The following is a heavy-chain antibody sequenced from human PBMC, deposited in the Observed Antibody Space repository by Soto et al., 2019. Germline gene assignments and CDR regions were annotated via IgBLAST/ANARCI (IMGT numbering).Heavy chain of an antibody. CDR2: IYRLGDI. CDR3: ARDRRDGDTI. D-gene: IGHD3-3*01. J-gene: IGHJ4*02. V-gene: IGHV3-66*01. Sequence: EVQVVESGRGLVRSGGSLRLSCAASGFYVSSYYMSWFRQAPGKGLEWVSVIYRLGDIYYADSVQGRFTTSRDISRNSLDLQMNSLRVDDTAVYYCARDRRDGDTIWGQGVVVTVSS. CDR1: GFYVSSYY.